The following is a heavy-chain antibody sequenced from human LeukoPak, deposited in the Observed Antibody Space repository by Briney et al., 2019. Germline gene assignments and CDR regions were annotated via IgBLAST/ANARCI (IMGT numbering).Heavy chain of an antibody. CDR2: ISGDNRDT. D-gene: IGHD6-13*01. CDR3: ARLIRAAALIDY. CDR1: GYSFRNYG. Sequence: ASVKVSCKASGYSFRNYGLTWVRQVPGQGLEWMGWISGDNRDTDSAEKFQGRLTMTTDTSTSTAYMDLRSLRADDTGIYYCARLIRAAALIDYWGQGTLVTVSS. V-gene: IGHV1-18*01. J-gene: IGHJ4*02.